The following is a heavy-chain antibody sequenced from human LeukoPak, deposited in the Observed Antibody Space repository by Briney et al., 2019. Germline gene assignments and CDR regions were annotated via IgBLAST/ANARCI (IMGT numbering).Heavy chain of an antibody. J-gene: IGHJ4*02. CDR3: ARDRVGVRAFDY. Sequence: PSETLSLTCAVSGGSISSTNWWSWVRRPPGKGLEWIGEIYHSGSTNYNPSLKSRATISADKSKNQFSLKLTYVTAADTAVYYCARDRVGVRAFDYWGQGTLVTVSS. CDR2: IYHSGST. D-gene: IGHD3-10*01. V-gene: IGHV4-4*02. CDR1: GGSISSTNW.